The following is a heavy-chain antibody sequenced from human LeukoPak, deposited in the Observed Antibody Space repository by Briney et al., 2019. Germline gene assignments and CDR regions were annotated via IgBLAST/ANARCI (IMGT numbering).Heavy chain of an antibody. CDR3: ARARSGDRGAFDI. CDR1: GFTFSSYS. D-gene: IGHD3-10*01. V-gene: IGHV3-48*02. J-gene: IGHJ3*02. CDR2: ISSSGSTI. Sequence: GGSLRLSCAASGFTFSSYSMNWVRQTPVRGLEWVSYISSSGSTIYYADSVKGRFTISRDNAKNSLYLQMNSLRDEDTAVYYCARARSGDRGAFDIWGQGTMVTVSS.